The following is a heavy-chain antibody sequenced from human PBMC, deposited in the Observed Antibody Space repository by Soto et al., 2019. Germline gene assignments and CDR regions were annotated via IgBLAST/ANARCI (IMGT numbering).Heavy chain of an antibody. J-gene: IGHJ4*02. Sequence: GGSLRLSCAASGFTFSSYGMHWVRQAPGKGLEWVAVISYDGSNKYYADSVKGRFTISRDNSKNTLYLQMNSLRAEDTAVYYCAKVFFVGVVPAAPLSGVFDYWGQGTLVTVSS. CDR1: GFTFSSYG. V-gene: IGHV3-30*18. CDR2: ISYDGSNK. D-gene: IGHD2-2*01. CDR3: AKVFFVGVVPAAPLSGVFDY.